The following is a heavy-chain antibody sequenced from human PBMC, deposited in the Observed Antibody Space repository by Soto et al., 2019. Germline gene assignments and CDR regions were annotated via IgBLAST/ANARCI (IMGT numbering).Heavy chain of an antibody. CDR1: GFTFSTYR. CDR3: ARGRSINTNKDY. CDR2: ISSSRGYR. D-gene: IGHD2-2*01. Sequence: EAQLVESGGGLVKPGGSLRLSCAASGFTFSTYRMNWVRQAPGKGLEWVSSISSSRGYRSYADSVKGRFTISRDNAKNSLFLPMDSLRAEATAVYYCARGRSINTNKDYWGQGTLVTVSS. V-gene: IGHV3-21*01. J-gene: IGHJ4*02.